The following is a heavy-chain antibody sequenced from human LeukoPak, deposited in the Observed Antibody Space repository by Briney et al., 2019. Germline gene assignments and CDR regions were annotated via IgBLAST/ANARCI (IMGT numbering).Heavy chain of an antibody. CDR3: ARGGAYYDYVWGSYRFVYFDY. J-gene: IGHJ4*02. V-gene: IGHV4-34*01. CDR2: INHSGST. CDR1: GGSFSGYY. D-gene: IGHD3-16*02. Sequence: PSETLSLTCAVYGGSFSGYYWSWIRQPPGKGLEWIGEINHSGSTNYNPSLKSRVTISVDTSKNQFSLKLSSVTAADTAVYYCARGGAYYDYVWGSYRFVYFDYWGQGTLVTVSS.